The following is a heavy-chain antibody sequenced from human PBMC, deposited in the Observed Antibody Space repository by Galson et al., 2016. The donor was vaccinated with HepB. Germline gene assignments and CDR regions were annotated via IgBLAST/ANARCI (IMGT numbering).Heavy chain of an antibody. CDR1: GDTFSTYG. J-gene: IGHJ5*02. Sequence: CKASGDTFSTYGITWVRQAPGQGLEWMGGIIPIFGKANYAQKFQGRVSLTADKSTSTAYMELNSRRSGDTAVYYCARDFIAARGWFDAWGQGTLVTVSS. CDR3: ARDFIAARGWFDA. D-gene: IGHD6-6*01. CDR2: IIPIFGKA. V-gene: IGHV1-69*06.